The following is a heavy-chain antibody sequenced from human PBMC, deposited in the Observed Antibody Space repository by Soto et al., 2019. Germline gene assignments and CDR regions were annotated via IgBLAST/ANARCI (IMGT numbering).Heavy chain of an antibody. CDR3: AKADHPWGITMIVVVEHDAFDI. J-gene: IGHJ3*02. CDR1: GFTFSSYA. V-gene: IGHV3-23*01. CDR2: ISGSGGST. D-gene: IGHD3-22*01. Sequence: GGSLRLSCAASGFTFSSYAMSWVRQAPGKGLEWVSAISGSGGSTYYADSVKGRFTISRDNSKSTLYLQMNSLRAEDTAVYYCAKADHPWGITMIVVVEHDAFDIWGQGTMVTVSS.